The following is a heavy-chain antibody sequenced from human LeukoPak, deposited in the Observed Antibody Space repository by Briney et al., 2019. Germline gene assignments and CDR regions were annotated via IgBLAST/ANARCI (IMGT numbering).Heavy chain of an antibody. Sequence: GGSLRLSCAASGFTLRNFAMSWVRQAAGKGLEWVSAISGDGEYIYYIDSVKGRFTISRDNSKNTLYLQMNSLRAEDTALYYCARHSGQTVAGRFFDYWGQGILVTVSS. V-gene: IGHV3-23*01. D-gene: IGHD6-19*01. J-gene: IGHJ4*02. CDR2: ISGDGEYI. CDR3: ARHSGQTVAGRFFDY. CDR1: GFTLRNFA.